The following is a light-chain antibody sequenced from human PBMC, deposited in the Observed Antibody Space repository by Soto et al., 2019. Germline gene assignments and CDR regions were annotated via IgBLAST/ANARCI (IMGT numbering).Light chain of an antibody. CDR3: QQYDSLPFT. CDR1: QDITNH. CDR2: DAS. Sequence: DIQMTQSPSSLSASVGDRVTITCQASQDITNHLNWYQQTPGKAPKLLTYDASDLETVVPSRFSGTGSGTDFTFTISNVQPEDTATYYCQQYDSLPFTFGPGTKVEIK. J-gene: IGKJ3*01. V-gene: IGKV1-33*01.